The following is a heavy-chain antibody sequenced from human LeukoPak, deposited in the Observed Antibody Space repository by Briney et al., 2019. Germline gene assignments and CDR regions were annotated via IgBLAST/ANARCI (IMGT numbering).Heavy chain of an antibody. V-gene: IGHV3-21*01. Sequence: PGGSLRLSCAASGFTFSSYSMNWVRQAPGKGLEWVSSISSSSSYIYYADSVKGRFTISRDNAKNSLYLQMNSLRAEDTAVYYCARDQLYAVAGRSFDYWGQGTLVTVSS. CDR2: ISSSSSYI. D-gene: IGHD6-19*01. J-gene: IGHJ4*02. CDR1: GFTFSSYS. CDR3: ARDQLYAVAGRSFDY.